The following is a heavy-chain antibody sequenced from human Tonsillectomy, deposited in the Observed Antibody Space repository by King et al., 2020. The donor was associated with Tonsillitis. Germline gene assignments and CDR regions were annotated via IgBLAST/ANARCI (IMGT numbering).Heavy chain of an antibody. Sequence: VQLVESGGGVVQPGRSLRLSCSASGFTFSSSAMHWVRQAPGKGLVWVVDLSLDGGNKYYADSGKGGFTNSRDNSKNTLFLQMNSLRTKDTAVYYCARRDGALDYYYYGLDVWGQGTTVTVSS. J-gene: IGHJ6*02. V-gene: IGHV3-30-3*01. CDR1: GFTFSSSA. CDR3: ARRDGALDYYYYGLDV. CDR2: LSLDGGNK. D-gene: IGHD4-17*01.